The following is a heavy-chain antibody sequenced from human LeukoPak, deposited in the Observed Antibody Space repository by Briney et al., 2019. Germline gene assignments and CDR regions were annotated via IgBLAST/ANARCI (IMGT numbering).Heavy chain of an antibody. V-gene: IGHV3-48*01. CDR1: GFTFSSFE. J-gene: IGHJ6*03. CDR2: ISSSSSTI. CDR3: ARSRQGGGYYYMDV. Sequence: GGSLRLSCAASGFTFSSFEMKWVRQAPGKGLEWVSYISSSSSTIYYADSVKGRFTISRDNAKNSLYLQMNSLRAEDTAVYYCARSRQGGGYYYMDVWGKGTTVTVSS. D-gene: IGHD3-16*01.